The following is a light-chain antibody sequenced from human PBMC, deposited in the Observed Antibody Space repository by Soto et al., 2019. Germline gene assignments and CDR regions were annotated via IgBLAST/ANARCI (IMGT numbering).Light chain of an antibody. Sequence: QSLLTHTCSGTASPGQSITISCTGSISDVGGHNYVSWYQQHPGKAPKLMIYEVTKRPSGVSNRFSGSKSGKKASLTISGLQAEDEADYYCSSYTFTSTLYVFGTGTKVTV. V-gene: IGLV2-14*01. CDR2: EVT. CDR3: SSYTFTSTLYV. CDR1: ISDVGGHNY. J-gene: IGLJ1*01.